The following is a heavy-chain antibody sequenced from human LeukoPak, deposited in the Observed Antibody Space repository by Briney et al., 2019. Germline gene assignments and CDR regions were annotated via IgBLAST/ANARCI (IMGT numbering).Heavy chain of an antibody. CDR2: PNSGGT. J-gene: IGHJ4*02. V-gene: IGHV1-2*02. CDR3: ARTFYDFWSGYPRGLDY. D-gene: IGHD3-3*01. Sequence: PNSGGTNYAQKFQGRVTMTRDTSISTAYMELSRLRSDDTAVYYCARTFYDFWSGYPRGLDYWGQGTLVTVSS.